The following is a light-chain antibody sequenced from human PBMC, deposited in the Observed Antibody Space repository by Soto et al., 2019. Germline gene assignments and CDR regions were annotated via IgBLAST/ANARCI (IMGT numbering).Light chain of an antibody. CDR1: SSNLGSNT. CDR2: SNN. CDR3: AAWDDGLHGLV. Sequence: QSVLTQPTSASGTPGQRVTISCSGSSSNLGSNTVNWYQQLPGTAPTFLIYSNNQRPSGVPDRFSGSKSGTSASLAISGLQPEDEADYYCAAWDDGLHGLVFGGGTKLTVL. J-gene: IGLJ3*02. V-gene: IGLV1-44*01.